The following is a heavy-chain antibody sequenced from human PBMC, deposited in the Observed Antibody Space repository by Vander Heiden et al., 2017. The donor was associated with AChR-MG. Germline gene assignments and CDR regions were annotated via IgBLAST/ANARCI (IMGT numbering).Heavy chain of an antibody. CDR1: GFTVSSNY. Sequence: EVQLVESGGDLVQPGGSLRLSCVASGFTVSSNYMTWVSQAPGKGLEWVSVTNSGGSTYYADSVKGRFTISRDNSKNTLYLQMNSLRAEDTAVYYCARMSYTTSSRDYWGQGTLVTVSS. J-gene: IGHJ4*02. CDR2: TNSGGST. CDR3: ARMSYTTSSRDY. V-gene: IGHV3-66*01. D-gene: IGHD6-6*01.